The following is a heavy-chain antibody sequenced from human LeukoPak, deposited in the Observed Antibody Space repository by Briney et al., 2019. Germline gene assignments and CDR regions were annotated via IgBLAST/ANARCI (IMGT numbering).Heavy chain of an antibody. CDR1: GYTFTSYY. Sequence: ASVKVSCKASGYTFTSYYMHWVRQAPGQGLEWMGWINPNSGGTNYAQKFQGRVTMTRDTSFSTAYMELSRLRSDDTAVYYCARSTTVVTYLDYWGQGTLVTVSS. J-gene: IGHJ4*02. CDR2: INPNSGGT. D-gene: IGHD4-23*01. CDR3: ARSTTVVTYLDY. V-gene: IGHV1-2*02.